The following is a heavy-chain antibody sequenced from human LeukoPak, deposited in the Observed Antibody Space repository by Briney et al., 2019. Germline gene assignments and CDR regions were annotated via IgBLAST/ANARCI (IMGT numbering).Heavy chain of an antibody. CDR2: IYIDGTT. J-gene: IGHJ3*02. D-gene: IGHD6-19*01. V-gene: IGHV3-53*01. CDR1: GFIVSHNY. CDR3: ASRRSGWPNDAFDI. Sequence: SGGSLRLSCAASGFIVSHNYMTWVRQAPGKGLEWISVIYIDGTTYYADSVKGRFTISRDNAKNSVYLQMNSLRVEDTALYYCASRRSGWPNDAFDIWGQGTMVTVTS.